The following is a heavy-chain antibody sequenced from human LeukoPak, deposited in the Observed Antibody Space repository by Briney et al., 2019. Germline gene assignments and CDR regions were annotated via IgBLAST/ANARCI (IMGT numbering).Heavy chain of an antibody. CDR2: ISWDGGST. Sequence: LAGGSLRLSCAASGFTFDDYTMHWVRQAPGKGLEWVSLISWDGGSTYYADSVKGRFTISRDNSKNSLYLQMNSLRTEDTALYYCAKDGVLRYFDWLYQFDYWGQGTLVTVSS. D-gene: IGHD3-9*01. J-gene: IGHJ4*02. V-gene: IGHV3-43*01. CDR1: GFTFDDYT. CDR3: AKDGVLRYFDWLYQFDY.